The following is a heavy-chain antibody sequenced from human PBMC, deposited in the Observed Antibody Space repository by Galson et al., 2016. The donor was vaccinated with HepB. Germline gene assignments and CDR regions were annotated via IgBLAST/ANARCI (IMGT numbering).Heavy chain of an antibody. D-gene: IGHD1-26*01. V-gene: IGHV4-59*08. CDR3: ARRRGGVGAAPWFDP. CDR2: FYYSGTT. Sequence: EPLSLTCSVSGASVTSNYWTWMRQIPGKGLEWIGFFYYSGTTNYNPSLESRVTMSVDASKSQFSLNLSSVTATDTGIYYCARRRGGVGAAPWFDPWGPGTLVTVSA. CDR1: GASVTSNY. J-gene: IGHJ5*02.